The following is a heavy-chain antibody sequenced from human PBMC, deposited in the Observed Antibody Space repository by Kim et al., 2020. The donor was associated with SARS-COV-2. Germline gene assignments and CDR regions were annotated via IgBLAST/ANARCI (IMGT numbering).Heavy chain of an antibody. CDR2: IIPIFGTA. CDR1: GGTFSSYA. CDR3: ARDEIAVAQRACYYGMDV. D-gene: IGHD6-19*01. Sequence: SVKVSCKASGGTFSSYAISWVRQAPGQGLEWMGGIIPIFGTANYAQKFQGRVTITADESTSTAYMELSSLRSEDTAVYYCARDEIAVAQRACYYGMDVWGQGTPVTVSS. V-gene: IGHV1-69*13. J-gene: IGHJ6*02.